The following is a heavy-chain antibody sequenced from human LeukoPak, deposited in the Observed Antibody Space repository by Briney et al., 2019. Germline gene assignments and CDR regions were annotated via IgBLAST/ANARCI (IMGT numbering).Heavy chain of an antibody. Sequence: PGGSLRLSCAASGFTFSDYYMGWIRQAPGKGLEWVSYITSSGSTTYYADSVKGRLTISRDNAKNSLYLQMNSLRAEDTAVYYCARALSDSFDIWGQGTMVTVSS. D-gene: IGHD3-16*02. CDR3: ARALSDSFDI. V-gene: IGHV3-11*04. J-gene: IGHJ3*02. CDR2: ITSSGSTT. CDR1: GFTFSDYY.